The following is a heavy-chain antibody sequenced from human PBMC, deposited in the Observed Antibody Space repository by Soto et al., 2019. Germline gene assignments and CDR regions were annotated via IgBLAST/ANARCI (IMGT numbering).Heavy chain of an antibody. J-gene: IGHJ4*02. CDR2: IYPGDSDT. D-gene: IGHD2-15*01. V-gene: IGHV5-51*01. CDR3: ARHPSGGSWNYFDY. Sequence: GESLKISCKGSGYTFTNYWIGWVRQMTGKGLEWMGIIYPGDSDTRYSPSFQGQVTISADKSITTAYLQWSSLKTSDTAMYYCARHPSGGSWNYFDYWGQGTLVTAPQ. CDR1: GYTFTNYW.